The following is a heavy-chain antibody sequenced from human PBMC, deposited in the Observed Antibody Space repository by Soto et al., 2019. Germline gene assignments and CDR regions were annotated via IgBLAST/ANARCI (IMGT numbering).Heavy chain of an antibody. CDR3: ANHINPNRWYCGLKL. V-gene: IGHV3-9*01. CDR1: GFTFDDHA. D-gene: IGHD6-13*01. Sequence: GGSLRLSCAASGFTFDDHAMHWVRQGPGKGLEWVSGISWNSGTIVYADSVKGRFTISRDNTKNSLYLQMDSLRREDTALYYSANHINPNRWYCGLKLWGQGTKVTAP. CDR2: ISWNSGTI. J-gene: IGHJ6*02.